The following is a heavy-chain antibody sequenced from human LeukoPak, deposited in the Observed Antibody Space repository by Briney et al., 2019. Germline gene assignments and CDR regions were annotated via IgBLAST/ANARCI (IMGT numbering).Heavy chain of an antibody. CDR1: GYIFTSYW. Sequence: GESLKISCKGSGYIFTSYWIGWARQMPGKGLEWTGIIYPGDSDTRYSPSFQGQVTISADKSISTAYLQWSSLKASDTAMYYCARRKLAAAGVNWFDPWGQGTLVTVSS. J-gene: IGHJ5*02. D-gene: IGHD6-13*01. CDR3: ARRKLAAAGVNWFDP. V-gene: IGHV5-51*01. CDR2: IYPGDSDT.